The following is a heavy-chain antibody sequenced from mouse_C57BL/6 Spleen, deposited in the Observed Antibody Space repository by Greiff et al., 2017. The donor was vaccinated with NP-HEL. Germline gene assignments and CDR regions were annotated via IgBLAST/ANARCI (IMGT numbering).Heavy chain of an antibody. CDR1: GYTFTSYW. CDR2: IDPSDSET. Sequence: VQLQQSGAELVRPGSSVKLSCKASGYTFTSYWMHWVKQRPIQGLEWIGNIDPSDSETHYNQKFKDKATLTVDKSSSTAYMQLSSLTSEDSAVYYCARAPSGSSLSWFAYWGQRTLVTVSA. J-gene: IGHJ3*01. D-gene: IGHD1-1*01. CDR3: ARAPSGSSLSWFAY. V-gene: IGHV1-52*01.